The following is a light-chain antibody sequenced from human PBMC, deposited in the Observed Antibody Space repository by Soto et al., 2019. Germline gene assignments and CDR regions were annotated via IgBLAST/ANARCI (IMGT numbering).Light chain of an antibody. Sequence: EIVLTQSPGTLSLSPGERATLSCRASQSISSSYLAWYRRKPGQAPRLLIYGVSSRATGIPDRFSGSGSGTDFTLTISRLEPEDFVVYYCLQYGSSPKTFGQGTK. CDR1: QSISSSY. J-gene: IGKJ1*01. CDR3: LQYGSSPKT. V-gene: IGKV3-20*01. CDR2: GVS.